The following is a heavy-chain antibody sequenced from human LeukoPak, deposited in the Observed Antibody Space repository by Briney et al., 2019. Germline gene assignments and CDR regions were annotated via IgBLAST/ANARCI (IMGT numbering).Heavy chain of an antibody. J-gene: IGHJ6*03. CDR3: ARLPAITTYYYYYIDV. CDR1: GGSISSSSHY. D-gene: IGHD5-12*01. V-gene: IGHV4-39*01. Sequence: SETLSLTRAVSGGSISSSSHYWGWIRQAPGKRLECIGTIYYSGSSYYTPSLEGRVTMSVDTSKNEFSLRLSSVTAADTAVYYCARLPAITTYYYYYIDVWGQGTMVTVSS. CDR2: IYYSGSS.